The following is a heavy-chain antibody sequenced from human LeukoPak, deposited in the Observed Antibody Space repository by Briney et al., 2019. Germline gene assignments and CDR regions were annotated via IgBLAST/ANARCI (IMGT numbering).Heavy chain of an antibody. D-gene: IGHD6-13*01. Sequence: PGGSLRLSCAASGFTFSSYSMNWVRPAPGKGLEWVSSISSSSSYIYYADSVKGRFTISRDNAKNSLYLQMNSLRAEDTAVYYCASRSSWSRGRYYYGMDVWGQGTTVTVSS. J-gene: IGHJ6*02. CDR1: GFTFSSYS. V-gene: IGHV3-21*01. CDR3: ASRSSWSRGRYYYGMDV. CDR2: ISSSSSYI.